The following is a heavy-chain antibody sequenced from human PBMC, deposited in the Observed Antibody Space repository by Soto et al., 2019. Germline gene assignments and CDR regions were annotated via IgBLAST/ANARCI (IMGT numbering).Heavy chain of an antibody. J-gene: IGHJ4*02. D-gene: IGHD5-12*01. CDR1: GCPFSSYA. CDR3: ARDGGYSGYDIDY. V-gene: IGHV3-48*02. CDR2: ISRTSGTI. Sequence: GGSLRLSCAASGCPFSSYAMSWVRQAPGKGLDWVAAISRTSGTIYYADSVKGRFTISRDNANNLLFLQMNSLRDEDTAVYYCARDGGYSGYDIDYWGLGTLVTVSS.